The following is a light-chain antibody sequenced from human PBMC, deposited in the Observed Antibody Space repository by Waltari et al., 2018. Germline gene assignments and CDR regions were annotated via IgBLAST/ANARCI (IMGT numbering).Light chain of an antibody. CDR1: QNIGSN. CDR3: QQYNNWPPYT. CDR2: GAS. V-gene: IGKV3-15*01. J-gene: IGKJ2*01. Sequence: EMVMTQSPATLSVSPGERATLSCRASQNIGSNLAWYQQKPGQPPRLLMYGASTRATGFPARFSGSGSGREFTLTISSLQSEDFAVYYCQQYNNWPPYTFGPGTKLEIK.